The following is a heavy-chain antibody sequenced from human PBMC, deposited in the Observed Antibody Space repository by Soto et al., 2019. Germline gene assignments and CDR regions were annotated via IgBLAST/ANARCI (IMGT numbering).Heavy chain of an antibody. CDR3: ARHGHYDFWSFYGMDV. CDR1: GYSFTSYW. Sequence: HGESLKISCKGSGYSFTSYWISWVRQMPGKGLEWMGRIDPSDSYTNYSPSFQGHVTISADKSISTAYLQWSSLKASDTAMYYCARHGHYDFWSFYGMDVWGQGTTVTVSS. V-gene: IGHV5-10-1*01. D-gene: IGHD3-3*01. J-gene: IGHJ6*02. CDR2: IDPSDSYT.